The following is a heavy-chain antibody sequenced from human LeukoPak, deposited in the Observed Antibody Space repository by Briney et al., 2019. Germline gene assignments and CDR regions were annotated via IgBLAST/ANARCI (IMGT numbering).Heavy chain of an antibody. D-gene: IGHD4-17*01. J-gene: IGHJ6*02. V-gene: IGHV4-39*01. Sequence: SETLSLTCTVSGGSISSSSYYWGWIRQPPGKGLEWIGSIYYSGSTYYNPSLKSRVTISVDTSKNQFSLKLSSVTAADTAVYYCADYGDYYYGMDVWGQGTTVTLSS. CDR2: IYYSGST. CDR3: ADYGDYYYGMDV. CDR1: GGSISSSSYY.